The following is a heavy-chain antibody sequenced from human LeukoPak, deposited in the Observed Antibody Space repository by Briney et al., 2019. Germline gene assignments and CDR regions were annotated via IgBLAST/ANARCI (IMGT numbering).Heavy chain of an antibody. D-gene: IGHD2-15*01. V-gene: IGHV4-59*01. Sequence: SETLSLTCTVSGGSINSYYWSWIRQPPGKGLEWIGCIYYSGSTNYNPSLKSRVTISVDTSKSQFSLKLSSVTAADTAVYYCARRYCSGGSCYSGFDYWGQGTLVTVSS. CDR2: IYYSGST. CDR3: ARRYCSGGSCYSGFDY. J-gene: IGHJ4*02. CDR1: GGSINSYY.